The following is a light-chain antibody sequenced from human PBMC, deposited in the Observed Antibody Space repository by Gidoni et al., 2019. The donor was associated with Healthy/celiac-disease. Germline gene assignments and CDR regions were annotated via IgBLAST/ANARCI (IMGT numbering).Light chain of an antibody. V-gene: IGKV1-39*01. CDR3: QQSYSST. Sequence: DIQMTQSPSSLSASVGDRVTITCRASPSISSYLNWYQQKPGKAPKLLIYAASSLQSGVPSRFSGSGSGTDFTLTISSLQPEDFATYYCQQSYSSTFGPGTKVDIK. CDR1: PSISSY. J-gene: IGKJ3*01. CDR2: AAS.